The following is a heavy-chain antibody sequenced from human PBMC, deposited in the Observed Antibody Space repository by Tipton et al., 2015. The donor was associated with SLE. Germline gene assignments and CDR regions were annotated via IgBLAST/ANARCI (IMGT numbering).Heavy chain of an antibody. Sequence: SLRLSCAASGFTFSSYWMHWVRQAPGKGLVWVSRSNNDGISTGYADSVKGRFTISRDNAKNSLFLQMNSLRAEDTAMYYCARDQGSIAVAGAEYAFDIWGQGSMVTVSS. V-gene: IGHV3-74*01. D-gene: IGHD6-19*01. CDR3: ARDQGSIAVAGAEYAFDI. CDR1: GFTFSSYW. J-gene: IGHJ3*02. CDR2: SNNDGIST.